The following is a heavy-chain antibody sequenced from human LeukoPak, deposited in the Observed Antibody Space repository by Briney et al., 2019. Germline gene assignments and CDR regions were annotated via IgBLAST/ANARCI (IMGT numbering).Heavy chain of an antibody. Sequence: SENLSLNCAVYGGTFSGYYWSWIRHPPGKGLEWSGEINHSGSTNYNPSLKSRVTISVDTSKNQCSLKLSSVTAADTAVYYCARGPSDIVVVPAAIRKYYYYYGMDVWGQGTTVTVSS. V-gene: IGHV4-34*01. CDR2: INHSGST. D-gene: IGHD2-2*02. J-gene: IGHJ6*02. CDR3: ARGPSDIVVVPAAIRKYYYYYGMDV. CDR1: GGTFSGYY.